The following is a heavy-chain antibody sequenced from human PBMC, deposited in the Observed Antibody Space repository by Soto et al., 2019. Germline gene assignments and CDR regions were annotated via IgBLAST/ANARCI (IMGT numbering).Heavy chain of an antibody. CDR2: ISYSGNT. Sequence: PSAPLSLTCTVSGGSISSGSYYWGWVRQHPGKGLGWIGHISYSGNTYYNPALNGRLLISLATSKNQFSPRLSSVTAADTAVYYCARLSVAATKGVDYWGQGTLVTVSS. V-gene: IGHV4-31*03. CDR3: ARLSVAATKGVDY. J-gene: IGHJ4*02. CDR1: GGSISSGSYY. D-gene: IGHD2-15*01.